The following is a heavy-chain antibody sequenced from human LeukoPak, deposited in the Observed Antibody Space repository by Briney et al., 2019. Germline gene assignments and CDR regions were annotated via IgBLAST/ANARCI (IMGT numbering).Heavy chain of an antibody. CDR1: GYTFSDFY. D-gene: IGHD3-3*02. CDR3: ARVRLADERAWAY. CDR2: ITPKSGDT. V-gene: IGHV1-2*02. J-gene: IGHJ4*02. Sequence: ASVKVSCKASGYTFSDFYIHWVRQAPGQGLEYVGWITPKSGDTYSPQRFQGRVTMTRDASISTAYMELSSLRSDDTAVYFCARVRLADERAWAYWGEGTPVTVSS.